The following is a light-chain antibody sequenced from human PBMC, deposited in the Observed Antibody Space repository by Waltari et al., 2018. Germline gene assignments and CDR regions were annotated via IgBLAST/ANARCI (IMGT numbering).Light chain of an antibody. CDR1: SSDVGGHPY. V-gene: IGLV2-14*03. CDR2: DVS. Sequence: QSALTQPASVSGSPGQSITISCTGTSSDVGGHPYVSWYPQYPGKAPKLIIYDVSSRPSGVSTRFAGSRSGNTASLTISGLRAEDEADYYCSSYSSVTNVVFGGGTKLTVL. CDR3: SSYSSVTNVV. J-gene: IGLJ2*01.